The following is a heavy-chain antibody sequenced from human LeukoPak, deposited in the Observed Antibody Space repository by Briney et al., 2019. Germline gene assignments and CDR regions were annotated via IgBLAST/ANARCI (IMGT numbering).Heavy chain of an antibody. V-gene: IGHV3-48*01. CDR1: GFTFTSYG. J-gene: IGHJ6*03. CDR2: ISSSSSTI. CDR3: ARKKVSTQCILNGSSYYYYMDV. Sequence: GGSLRLSCAASGFTFTSYGMHWARQAPGKGLEWVSYISSSSSTIYYAHSVEGRFTISRDNAKNSLYLQMNSLRAEDTAVYYCARKKVSTQCILNGSSYYYYMDVWGKGTTVTVSS. D-gene: IGHD3-9*01.